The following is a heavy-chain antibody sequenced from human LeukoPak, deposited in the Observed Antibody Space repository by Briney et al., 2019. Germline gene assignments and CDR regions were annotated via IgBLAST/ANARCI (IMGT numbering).Heavy chain of an antibody. CDR3: ARGKIYGDNDYGMDV. CDR2: IYSGGST. CDR1: GFTVSSSY. Sequence: GGSLRLPCAASGFTVSSSYMSWVRQAPGKGLEWVSVIYSGGSTYYADSVKGRFTISRDNSKNTLYLQMNSLRAEDTAVYYCARGKIYGDNDYGMDVWGQGTTVTVSS. J-gene: IGHJ6*02. D-gene: IGHD4-17*01. V-gene: IGHV3-53*01.